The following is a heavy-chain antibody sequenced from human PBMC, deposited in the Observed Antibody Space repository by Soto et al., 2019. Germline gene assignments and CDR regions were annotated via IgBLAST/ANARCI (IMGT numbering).Heavy chain of an antibody. CDR1: GFTFSSYW. CDR2: INSDGSST. V-gene: IGHV3-74*01. D-gene: IGHD3-3*01. Sequence: EVQLVESGGGLVQPGGSLRLSCAASGFTFSSYWMHWVRQAPGKGLVWVSRINSDGSSTSYADSVNGRFTISRDNAKNTLYLQMNSLRAEDTAVYYCARDPSRYYDFWSGYYTHYGMDVWGQGTTVTVSS. J-gene: IGHJ6*02. CDR3: ARDPSRYYDFWSGYYTHYGMDV.